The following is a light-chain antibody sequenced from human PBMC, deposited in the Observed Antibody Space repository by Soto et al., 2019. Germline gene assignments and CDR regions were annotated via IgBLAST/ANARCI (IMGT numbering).Light chain of an antibody. CDR2: DVS. V-gene: IGLV2-14*01. CDR3: SSYTSSSTLV. Sequence: QSVLNQPASVSGSPGQSITIFCTGTSSDVGGYNYVSWYQQHPGKAPKLMIYDVSNRPSGVSNRFSGSKSGNTASLTISGLQAEDEADYYCSSYTSSSTLVFGTGTKVPVL. CDR1: SSDVGGYNY. J-gene: IGLJ1*01.